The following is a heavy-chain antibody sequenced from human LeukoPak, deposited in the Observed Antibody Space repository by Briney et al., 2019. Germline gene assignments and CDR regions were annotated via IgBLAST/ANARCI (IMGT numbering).Heavy chain of an antibody. D-gene: IGHD3-10*01. CDR3: ARRPPTYYYYGSGSLGWFDP. V-gene: IGHV4-34*01. CDR1: GGSFSGYY. Sequence: SETLSLTCAVYGGSFSGYYWSWIRQPPGKGLEWIGEINHSGSTNYNPSLKSRVTISVDTSKNQFSLKLSSVTAADTAVYYCARRPPTYYYYGSGSLGWFDPWGQGTLVTVSS. CDR2: INHSGST. J-gene: IGHJ5*02.